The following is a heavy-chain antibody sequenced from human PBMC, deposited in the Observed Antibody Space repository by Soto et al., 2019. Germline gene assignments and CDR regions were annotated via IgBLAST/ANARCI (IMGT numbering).Heavy chain of an antibody. J-gene: IGHJ4*02. CDR2: ISSGSRYT. D-gene: IGHD3-9*01. CDR3: ARGGDILTGYYTLDY. V-gene: IGHV3-11*05. CDR1: GFTFSDYD. Sequence: PGGSLRLSCAASGFTFSDYDMNWIRQAPGKGLEWVSYISSGSRYTTYADSVKGRFTISRDNAKNSLYLQMNSLRAEDTAVYYCARGGDILTGYYTLDYWGQGTPVTVSS.